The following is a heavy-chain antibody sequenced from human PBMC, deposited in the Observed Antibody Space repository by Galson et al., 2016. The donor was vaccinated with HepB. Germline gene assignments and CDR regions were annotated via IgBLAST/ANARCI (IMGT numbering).Heavy chain of an antibody. CDR1: GSTFSDYA. V-gene: IGHV3-30*18. CDR3: AKMGGATTGDC. CDR2: ISFDGSYK. J-gene: IGHJ4*02. D-gene: IGHD1-26*01. Sequence: SLRLSCAASGSTFSDYAMHWVRQAPGKGLEWVALISFDGSYKHYVDSVKGRFTISRDNSRNTLHLQMLSLRVEDTAVYYCAKMGGATTGDCWGQGTLVTVSS.